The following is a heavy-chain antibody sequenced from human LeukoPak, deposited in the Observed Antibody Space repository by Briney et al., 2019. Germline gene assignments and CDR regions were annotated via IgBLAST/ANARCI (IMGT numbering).Heavy chain of an antibody. CDR3: TKDVGNHVTDC. CDR1: GDSISNNNW. Sequence: PSETLSLTCVVSGDSISNNNWWSWVRPSPGKGLEWIGEVYHSGDANYNPSLKSRVTMSVDKSKNQISLRLTSVTAADTAVYYCTKDVGNHVTDCWGQGTLVTVSS. D-gene: IGHD1-14*01. J-gene: IGHJ4*02. V-gene: IGHV4/OR15-8*01. CDR2: VYHSGDA.